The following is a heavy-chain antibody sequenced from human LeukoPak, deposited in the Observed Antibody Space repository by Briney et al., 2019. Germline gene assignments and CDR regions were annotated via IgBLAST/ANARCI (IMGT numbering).Heavy chain of an antibody. J-gene: IGHJ4*02. D-gene: IGHD5/OR15-5a*01. CDR3: ARGYCVYEDYFDY. CDR1: GYTFTSYD. Sequence: GASVKVSCKASGYTFTSYDINWVRQATGHGLEWMGWMNPNSGNTGYAQKFQGRVTMTRNTSISTAYMALSSLRSEHTAVYYCARGYCVYEDYFDYRGQGALVTVSS. CDR2: MNPNSGNT. V-gene: IGHV1-8*01.